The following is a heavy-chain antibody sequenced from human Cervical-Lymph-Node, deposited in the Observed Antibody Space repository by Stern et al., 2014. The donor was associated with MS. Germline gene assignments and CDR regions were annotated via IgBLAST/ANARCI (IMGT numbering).Heavy chain of an antibody. CDR2: ISDSGVHT. Sequence: EVQLLESGGGLVQPGGSLRLSCAASGFTFSTYAFSWVRQAPGKGLEWVSSISDSGVHTCYGDSGKGRFTISRDNSKSMLYLEMQSLRAEDTAVYHCAKDLGRGVVVVPLYGLDVWGQGTTVTVSS. J-gene: IGHJ6*02. D-gene: IGHD2-2*01. V-gene: IGHV3-23*01. CDR3: AKDLGRGVVVVPLYGLDV. CDR1: GFTFSTYA.